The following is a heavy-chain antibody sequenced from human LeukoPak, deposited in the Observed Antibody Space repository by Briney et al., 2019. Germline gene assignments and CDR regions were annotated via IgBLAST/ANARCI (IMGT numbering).Heavy chain of an antibody. V-gene: IGHV3-23*01. D-gene: IGHD3-22*01. J-gene: IGHJ4*02. CDR2: ISGSGGTT. CDR3: AKDLYYYDSSRGRYFDY. CDR1: GFTFSSYG. Sequence: GGSLRLSCAASGFTFSSYGMSWVRQTPGKGLEWVSGISGSGGTTYYADSVKGRFTISRDNSKNTLYLQMNSLRAEDTAVYYCAKDLYYYDSSRGRYFDYWGQGTLVTVSS.